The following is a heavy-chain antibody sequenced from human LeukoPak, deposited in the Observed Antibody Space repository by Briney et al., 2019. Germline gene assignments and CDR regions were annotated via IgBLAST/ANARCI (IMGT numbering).Heavy chain of an antibody. CDR3: ARGRKDSSLDY. CDR2: ISYDGSNK. Sequence: GGSLRLSCAASGFTFSSYAMHWVRQAPGKGLEWVAVISYDGSNKYYADSVKGRFTISRDNSKNTLYLQMNSLRAEDTAVYYCARGRKDSSLDYWGQGTLVTVSS. V-gene: IGHV3-30-3*01. D-gene: IGHD3-22*01. CDR1: GFTFSSYA. J-gene: IGHJ4*02.